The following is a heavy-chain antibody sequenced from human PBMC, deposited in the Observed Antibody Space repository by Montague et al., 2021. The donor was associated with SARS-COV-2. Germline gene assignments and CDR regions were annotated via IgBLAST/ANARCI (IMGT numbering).Heavy chain of an antibody. J-gene: IGHJ3*01. CDR1: GGSLSNYY. Sequence: SETLSLTCAISGGSLSNYYWSWIRQPPGEGLEWIGEVNQSGTTIYNPSVKSGVTISEDTSKNQFYLRLNSVTAADTAVYYCARGRRPVLVLGPGPAGHAFDVWGQGTMVTVSS. CDR2: VNQSGTT. CDR3: ARGRRPVLVLGPGPAGHAFDV. V-gene: IGHV4-34*01. D-gene: IGHD4/OR15-4a*01.